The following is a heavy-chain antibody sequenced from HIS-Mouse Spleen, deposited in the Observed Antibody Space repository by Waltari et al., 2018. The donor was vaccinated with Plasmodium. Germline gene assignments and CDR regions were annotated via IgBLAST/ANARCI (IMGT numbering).Heavy chain of an antibody. V-gene: IGHV3-30*04. Sequence: QVQLVESGGGVVQPGRSLRLPCAASGFTFSSYAMQWVRKAPGKGLEWVAVISYDGRNKYYANSVKGRFTISRDNSKNTLYLQMNSLRAEDTAVYYCARAHTGYSSSWYYYGMDVWGQGTTVTVSS. D-gene: IGHD6-13*01. CDR3: ARAHTGYSSSWYYYGMDV. CDR2: ISYDGRNK. J-gene: IGHJ6*02. CDR1: GFTFSSYA.